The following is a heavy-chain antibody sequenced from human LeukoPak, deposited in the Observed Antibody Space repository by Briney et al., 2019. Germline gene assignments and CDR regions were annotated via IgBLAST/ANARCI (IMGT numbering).Heavy chain of an antibody. CDR3: ARETVSGTSDAFDI. CDR1: GGSISSYY. CDR2: IYYSGST. D-gene: IGHD1-1*01. Sequence: SETLSLTCTVSGGSISSYYWSWIRQPPGKGLEWIGYIYYSGSTNYHPSLKSRVTISVDTSKNQFSLKLSSVTAADTAVYYCARETVSGTSDAFDIWGQGTMVTVSS. V-gene: IGHV4-59*01. J-gene: IGHJ3*02.